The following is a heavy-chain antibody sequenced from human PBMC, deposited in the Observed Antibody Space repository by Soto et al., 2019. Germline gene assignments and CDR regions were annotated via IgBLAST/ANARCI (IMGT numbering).Heavy chain of an antibody. Sequence: GASVKVSCKTSGDSFNDYYIHWVRQAPGQGLEWMGWINPNGGATKYAQKFQGRVTVTRDTSIRTVYMELSSLRSDDTALYYCARESGGATATLDYYYFYMDVWGNGTTVTVSS. D-gene: IGHD5-12*01. V-gene: IGHV1-2*02. CDR1: GDSFNDYY. J-gene: IGHJ6*03. CDR3: ARESGGATATLDYYYFYMDV. CDR2: INPNGGAT.